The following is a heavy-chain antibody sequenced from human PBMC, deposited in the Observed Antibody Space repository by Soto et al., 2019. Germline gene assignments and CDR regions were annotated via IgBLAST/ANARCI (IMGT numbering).Heavy chain of an antibody. J-gene: IGHJ5*02. CDR1: GYSISSGYY. CDR2: IYHSGST. V-gene: IGHV4-38-2*01. D-gene: IGHD3-10*01. Sequence: PSETLSLTCAVSGYSISSGYYWGWIRQPPGKGLEWIGSIYHSGSTYYNPSLKSRVTISVDTSKNQFSLKLSSVTAADTAVYYCVRAHALGFSNWFDPWGRGTLGTVSS. CDR3: VRAHALGFSNWFDP.